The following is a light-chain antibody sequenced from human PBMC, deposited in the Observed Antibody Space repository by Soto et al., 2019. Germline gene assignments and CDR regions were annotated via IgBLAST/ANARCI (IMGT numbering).Light chain of an antibody. Sequence: EIGITQSPATLSVSPGEGATLSSRASQSVSSKLAWYQQKPGQTPRLLIYGASTRATGIPARFSGSGSGTEFTLIISSLQSEDSAVYYCQQYKSWRWTFGQGTKVDI. J-gene: IGKJ1*01. CDR2: GAS. CDR3: QQYKSWRWT. V-gene: IGKV3-15*01. CDR1: QSVSSK.